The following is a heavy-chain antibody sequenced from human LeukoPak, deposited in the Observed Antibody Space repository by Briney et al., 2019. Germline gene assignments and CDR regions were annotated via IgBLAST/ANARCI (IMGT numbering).Heavy chain of an antibody. Sequence: ASVKVSCKASGGTFSSYAISWVRQAPGQGLEWMGGIIPIFGTANYAQKFQGRVTITADESTCTAYMELSSLRSEDTAVYYCATPIGELLPIVWGQGTLVTVSS. CDR3: ATPIGELLPIV. CDR2: IIPIFGTA. D-gene: IGHD1-26*01. J-gene: IGHJ4*02. CDR1: GGTFSSYA. V-gene: IGHV1-69*13.